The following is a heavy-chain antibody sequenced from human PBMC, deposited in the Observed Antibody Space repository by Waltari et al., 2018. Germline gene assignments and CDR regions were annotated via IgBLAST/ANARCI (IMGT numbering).Heavy chain of an antibody. J-gene: IGHJ6*02. V-gene: IGHV1-69*12. CDR2: IIPIFGTA. D-gene: IGHD6-6*01. CDR1: GGTFSSYA. Sequence: QVQLVQSGAEVKKPGSSVKVSCKASGGTFSSYAIRWVRQAPGQGLEWMGGIIPIFGTANYAQKFQGRVTITADESTSTAYMELSSLRSEDTAVYYCARPGYSSSHYYYYGMDVWGQGTTVTVSS. CDR3: ARPGYSSSHYYYYGMDV.